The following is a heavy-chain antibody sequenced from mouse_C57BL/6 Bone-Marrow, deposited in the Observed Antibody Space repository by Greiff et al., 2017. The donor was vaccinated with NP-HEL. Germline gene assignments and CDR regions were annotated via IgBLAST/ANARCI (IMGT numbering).Heavy chain of an antibody. J-gene: IGHJ4*01. CDR1: GFSLTSYG. Sequence: VHLVESGPGLVAPSQSLSITCTVSGFSLTSYGVDWVRQSPGKGLEWLGVIWGVGSTNYNSALKSRLSISKDNSKSQVFLKMNSLQTDDTAMYYCARAYGYDGYAMDYWGQGTSVTVSS. CDR2: IWGVGST. D-gene: IGHD2-2*01. V-gene: IGHV2-6*01. CDR3: ARAYGYDGYAMDY.